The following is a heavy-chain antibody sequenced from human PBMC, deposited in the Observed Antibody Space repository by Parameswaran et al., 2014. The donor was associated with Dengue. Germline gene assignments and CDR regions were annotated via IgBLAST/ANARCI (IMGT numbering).Heavy chain of an antibody. V-gene: IGHV1-2*02. CDR2: INPNSGGT. CDR3: ASLPGGGKMTPIVVVPAAPLGGGMDV. Sequence: VRQAPGQGLEWMGWINPNSGGTNYAQKFQGRVTMTRDTSISTAYMELSRLRSDDTAVYYCASLPGGGKMTPIVVVPAAPLGGGMDVWAKDHGHRLL. D-gene: IGHD2-2*01. J-gene: IGHJ6*04.